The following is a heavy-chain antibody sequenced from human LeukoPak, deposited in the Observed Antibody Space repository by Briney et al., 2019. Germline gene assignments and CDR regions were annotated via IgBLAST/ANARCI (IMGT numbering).Heavy chain of an antibody. J-gene: IGHJ4*02. Sequence: GESLKISCKDSGYRFTSSWIGWVRQMPGKGLEWMGVIYPADSDTRYSPSFEGQVTISADKSNSTAYLQWSSLKASDTAMYYCARCPRGQWLCFFDYWGQGTLVTVSS. CDR3: ARCPRGQWLCFFDY. CDR1: GYRFTSSW. CDR2: IYPADSDT. D-gene: IGHD6-19*01. V-gene: IGHV5-51*01.